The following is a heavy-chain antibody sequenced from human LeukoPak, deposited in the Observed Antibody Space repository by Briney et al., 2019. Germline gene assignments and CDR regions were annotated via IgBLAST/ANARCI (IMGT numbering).Heavy chain of an antibody. D-gene: IGHD3-22*01. CDR1: GGTFSSYA. CDR2: IIPIFGTA. Sequence: ASVKVSCTASGGTFSSYAISWVRQAPGQGLEWMGGIIPIFGTANYAQKFQGRVTITADESTSTAYMELSSLRSEDTAVYYCAGEDYYDSSGYYYSSWFDPWGQGTLVTVSS. V-gene: IGHV1-69*13. J-gene: IGHJ5*02. CDR3: AGEDYYDSSGYYYSSWFDP.